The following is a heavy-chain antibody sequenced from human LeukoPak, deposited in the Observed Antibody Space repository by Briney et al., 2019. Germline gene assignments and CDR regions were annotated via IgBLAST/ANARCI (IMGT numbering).Heavy chain of an antibody. V-gene: IGHV1-69*05. Sequence: SVKVSCKASGGTFSSYAISWVRQAPGQGLEWMGGIIPIFGTANYAQKFQGRVTMATDTSTSTAYMELRSLRSDDTAVYYCARDDASRGFAGNSPLDYWGQGTLITVSS. CDR3: ARDDASRGFAGNSPLDY. D-gene: IGHD4-23*01. CDR2: IIPIFGTA. CDR1: GGTFSSYA. J-gene: IGHJ4*02.